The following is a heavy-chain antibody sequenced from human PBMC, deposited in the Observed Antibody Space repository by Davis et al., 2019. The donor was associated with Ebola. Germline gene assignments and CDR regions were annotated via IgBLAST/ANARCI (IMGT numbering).Heavy chain of an antibody. CDR1: GYSISSGYY. D-gene: IGHD6-13*01. V-gene: IGHV4-38-2*02. CDR3: AGIAAAGTLTGREMVTYYYGMDV. J-gene: IGHJ6*02. Sequence: MPSETLSLTCTVSGYSISSGYYWGWIRQPPGKGLEWIGSIYLTGKTYYNPSLKSRVTISVDTSKNQFSLKLSSVTAADTAVYYCAGIAAAGTLTGREMVTYYYGMDVWGQGTTVTVSS. CDR2: IYLTGKT.